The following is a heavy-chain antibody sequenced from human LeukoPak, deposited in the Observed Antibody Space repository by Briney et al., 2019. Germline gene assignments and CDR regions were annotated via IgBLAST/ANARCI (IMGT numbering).Heavy chain of an antibody. CDR1: GFTFSSYD. Sequence: GGSLRLSCAASGFTFSSYDMHWVRQAPGKGLEWVSDIGTAGDTYYPGSIKGRFTFSRENAKNSLFLQMNGLRVGDTAVYYCARGSYCSGGACSPVGAFDIWGQGTVVTVSS. D-gene: IGHD2-15*01. V-gene: IGHV3-13*01. CDR2: IGTAGDT. CDR3: ARGSYCSGGACSPVGAFDI. J-gene: IGHJ3*02.